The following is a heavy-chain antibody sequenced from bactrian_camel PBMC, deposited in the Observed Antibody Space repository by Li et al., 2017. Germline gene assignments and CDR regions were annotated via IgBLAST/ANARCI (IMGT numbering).Heavy chain of an antibody. CDR3: AAGVRGISQCIRKY. D-gene: IGHD2*01. V-gene: IGHV3S53*01. CDR2: IGNYGKT. CDR1: GYTFSTYC. J-gene: IGHJ4*01. Sequence: HVQLVESGGGLVQPGGSLRLSCAASGYTFSTYCMSWFRQTPGKEREGVASIGNYGKTTYADSVQGRFTISKDNANNTLYLQMNSLKPEDTAMYYCAAGVRGISQCIRKYWGQGTQVTVS.